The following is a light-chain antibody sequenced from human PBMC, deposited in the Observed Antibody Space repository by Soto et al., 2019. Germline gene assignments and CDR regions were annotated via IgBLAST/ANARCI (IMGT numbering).Light chain of an antibody. CDR2: NVN. Sequence: QSALTQPPSASGSPGQAVTISCTGTSRDIGGYDFVSWYQVRPGEAPQMIIYNVNGRPSGVPRRFSGSKSGNTASLTVSGLQAVDEADYYCSSYTSGSTLPWVFGTVTKVT. J-gene: IGLJ1*01. V-gene: IGLV2-8*01. CDR3: SSYTSGSTLPWV. CDR1: SRDIGGYDF.